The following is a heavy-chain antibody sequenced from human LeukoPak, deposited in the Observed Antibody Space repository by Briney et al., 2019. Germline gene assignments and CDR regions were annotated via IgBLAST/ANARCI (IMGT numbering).Heavy chain of an antibody. V-gene: IGHV3-53*01. Sequence: GSLRLSCAASGFTVSSNYMSWVRQAPGKGLEWVSVIYSGGSTYYADSVKGRFTISRDNSKNTLYLQMNSLRAEDTAVYYCARASKEYCSGTSCYALGYWGRGTLVTVSS. CDR1: GFTVSSNY. CDR3: ARASKEYCSGTSCYALGY. CDR2: IYSGGST. J-gene: IGHJ4*02. D-gene: IGHD2-2*01.